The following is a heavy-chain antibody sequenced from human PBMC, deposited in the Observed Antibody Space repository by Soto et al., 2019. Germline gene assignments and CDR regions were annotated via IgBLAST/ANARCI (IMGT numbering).Heavy chain of an antibody. CDR2: ISYDGSNK. D-gene: IGHD3-10*01. Sequence: PGGSLRLSCAASGFTFSSYGMHWVRQAPGKTLEWVAVISYDGSNKYYADSVKGRFTISRDNSKNTLYLQMSALRAEDSAIYFCVRGSKDSYPGSRIFDFWGRGTLVTVSS. CDR1: GFTFSSYG. CDR3: VRGSKDSYPGSRIFDF. J-gene: IGHJ4*02. V-gene: IGHV3-30*03.